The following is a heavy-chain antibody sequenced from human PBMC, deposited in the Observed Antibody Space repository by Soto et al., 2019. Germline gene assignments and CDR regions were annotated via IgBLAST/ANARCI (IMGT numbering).Heavy chain of an antibody. Sequence: EVQLLESGGGLVQPGGYLRLSCAASGFTFSSYAMNWVRQAPGKGLEWVSAISGSGGSTYYADSVKGRFTISRDNSKNTLYLQMNSLRAEDTAVYYCAKDRKLAPLRVYFDYWGQGTLVTVSS. CDR1: GFTFSSYA. CDR2: ISGSGGST. CDR3: AKDRKLAPLRVYFDY. V-gene: IGHV3-23*01. D-gene: IGHD6-6*01. J-gene: IGHJ4*02.